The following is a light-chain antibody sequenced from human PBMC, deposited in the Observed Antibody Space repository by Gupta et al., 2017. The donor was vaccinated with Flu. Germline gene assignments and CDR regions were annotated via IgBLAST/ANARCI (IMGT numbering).Light chain of an antibody. Sequence: QSALTQPASVSGSSGQSITISCTGTCSGVGSYNLVSWYQLYPGKTPKIMIHEGTKRPSGVSDRFSGSKSGNTASLTISGLQSEDEATYYCCSFTGRNTFLYVFGTGTKVTVL. CDR3: CSFTGRNTFLYV. V-gene: IGLV2-23*03. CDR1: CSGVGSYNL. CDR2: EGT. J-gene: IGLJ1*01.